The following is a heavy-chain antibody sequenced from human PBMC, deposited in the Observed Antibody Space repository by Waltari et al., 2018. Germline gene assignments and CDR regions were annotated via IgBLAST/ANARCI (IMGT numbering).Heavy chain of an antibody. CDR2: IYHSGST. Sequence: QVQLQESGPGLVKPSETLSLTCAVSGYSISSGYYWGWIRQPPGKGLEWIGSIYHSGSTYYNPSLKSRVTISVDTSKNQFSLKLSSVTAADTAVYYCAKDYITIFGVVRIHHNAFDIWGQGTMVTVSS. J-gene: IGHJ3*02. CDR1: GYSISSGYY. V-gene: IGHV4-38-2*02. D-gene: IGHD3-3*01. CDR3: AKDYITIFGVVRIHHNAFDI.